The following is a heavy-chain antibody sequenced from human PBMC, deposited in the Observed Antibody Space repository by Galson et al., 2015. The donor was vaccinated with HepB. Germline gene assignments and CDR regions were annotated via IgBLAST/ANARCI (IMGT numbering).Heavy chain of an antibody. CDR3: ASTEGSDIAARQGAFDI. CDR1: GGTFSSYT. CDR2: IIPLLDIT. V-gene: IGHV1-69*02. Sequence: SVKVSCKASGGTFSSYTVSWVRQAPGQGPEWMGRIIPLLDITHYAQMFQGRVSITADQATSTAYMELSSLRFEDTALYYCASTEGSDIAARQGAFDIWGHGTMVSVSS. D-gene: IGHD6-6*01. J-gene: IGHJ3*02.